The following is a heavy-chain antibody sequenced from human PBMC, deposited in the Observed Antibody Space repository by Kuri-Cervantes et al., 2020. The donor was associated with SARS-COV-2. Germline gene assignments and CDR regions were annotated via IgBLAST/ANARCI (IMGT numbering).Heavy chain of an antibody. CDR3: ARVKSVVTPDIDY. J-gene: IGHJ4*02. CDR2: INHSGST. D-gene: IGHD4-23*01. V-gene: IGHV4-34*01. Sequence: GSLRLSCAVYGGSFSGYYWSWIRQPPGKGLEWIGEINHSGSTNYNPSLKSRVTISVDTSKNQFSLKLSSVTAADTAVYYSARVKSVVTPDIDYWGQGTLVTVSS. CDR1: GGSFSGYY.